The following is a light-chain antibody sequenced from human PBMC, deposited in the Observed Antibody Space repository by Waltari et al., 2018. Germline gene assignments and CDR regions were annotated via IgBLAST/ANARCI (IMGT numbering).Light chain of an antibody. V-gene: IGLV2-14*03. J-gene: IGLJ2*01. CDR1: ATDIGGYDY. CDR3: TSYTSKNTFI. Sequence: QSALTQPASVFGSLGQSVTISCTGTATDIGGYDYVSWYQQHSGKAPKLLTFAVRNRPSEISACFSASKAGNTASLSISGLQTEDEADYHCTSYTSKNTFIFGGGTRLTVL. CDR2: AVR.